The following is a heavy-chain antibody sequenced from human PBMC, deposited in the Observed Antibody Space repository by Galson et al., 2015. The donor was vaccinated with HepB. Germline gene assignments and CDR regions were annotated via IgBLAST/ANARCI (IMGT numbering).Heavy chain of an antibody. CDR2: IAATDSRR. Sequence: SLRLSCAASGFTFSTYAMSWVRQAPGKGLEWVSSIAATDSRRYYADSVKGRFTISRDNSKNVLYLQMNSLRAEDTGVYHCAKDRADIVVSDYLDFWGKGTTVSVS. J-gene: IGHJ6*03. CDR3: AKDRADIVVSDYLDF. CDR1: GFTFSTYA. V-gene: IGHV3-23*01. D-gene: IGHD2-15*01.